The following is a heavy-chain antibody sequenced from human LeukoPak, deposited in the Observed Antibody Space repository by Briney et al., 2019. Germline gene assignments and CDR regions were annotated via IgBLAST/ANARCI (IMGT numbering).Heavy chain of an antibody. CDR1: GFTFSSYA. Sequence: GGSLRLSCAASGFTFSSYAMHWVRQAPGKGLEWVAVISYDGSNKYYADSVKGRFTISRDNSKNTLYLQMNSLRAEDTAVYYCARRVSHTYVWGSYRYLDYWGQGTLVTVSS. J-gene: IGHJ4*02. V-gene: IGHV3-30*04. CDR3: ARRVSHTYVWGSYRYLDY. CDR2: ISYDGSNK. D-gene: IGHD3-16*02.